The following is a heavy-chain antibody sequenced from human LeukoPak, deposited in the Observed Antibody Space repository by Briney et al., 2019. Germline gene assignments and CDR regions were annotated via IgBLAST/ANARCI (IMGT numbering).Heavy chain of an antibody. V-gene: IGHV3-66*02. CDR2: IYRDGNT. J-gene: IGHJ3*02. D-gene: IGHD2-21*01. CDR1: GFTVSSNH. Sequence: GGSLRLSCAASGFTVSSNHMNWVRQAPGKGLEWVSIIYRDGNTYYADSVKGRFTISRDNSKNTLYLQMNGLRPEDTAVYYCARDSSGDAFDIWGQGTMVSVSS. CDR3: ARDSSGDAFDI.